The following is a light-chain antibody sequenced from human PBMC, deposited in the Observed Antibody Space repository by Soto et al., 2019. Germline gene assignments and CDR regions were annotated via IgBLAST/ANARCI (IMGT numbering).Light chain of an antibody. CDR2: AAS. Sequence: DIQMTQSPSSLSASVGDRVTISCRASQDIRNYLAWYQQKPGKVPKLLISAASTLQSGVPSRFSGSGSGTDFTLTISSLQHEDVASYYCQKYNGVPLTFGGGTKVEIK. CDR1: QDIRNY. J-gene: IGKJ4*01. CDR3: QKYNGVPLT. V-gene: IGKV1-27*01.